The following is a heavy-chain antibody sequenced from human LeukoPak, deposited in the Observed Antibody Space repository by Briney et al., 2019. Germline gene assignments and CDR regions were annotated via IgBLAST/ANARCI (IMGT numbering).Heavy chain of an antibody. V-gene: IGHV3-9*03. Sequence: GRSLRLSCAASGFTFDDYAVHWVRQAPGKGLEWVSGISWNSGSIGYADSVKGRFTISRDNAKNSLYLQMNSLRAEDMALYYCAKALGPYYYDSSGYLDYWGQGTLVTVSS. CDR3: AKALGPYYYDSSGYLDY. CDR1: GFTFDDYA. D-gene: IGHD3-22*01. J-gene: IGHJ4*02. CDR2: ISWNSGSI.